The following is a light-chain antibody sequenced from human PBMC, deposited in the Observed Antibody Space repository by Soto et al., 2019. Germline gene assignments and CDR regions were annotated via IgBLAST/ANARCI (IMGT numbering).Light chain of an antibody. V-gene: IGLV2-14*01. Sequence: QSALTQPASVSGSPGQSITISCTGTSSDVGGYNYVSWYQHHPGKAPKLIIYEVTNRPSGVSNRFSGSKSGNTASLTISGLQSEDEAAYYCSSYTSNSSPYVFGTGTKVTVL. CDR2: EVT. CDR1: SSDVGGYNY. CDR3: SSYTSNSSPYV. J-gene: IGLJ1*01.